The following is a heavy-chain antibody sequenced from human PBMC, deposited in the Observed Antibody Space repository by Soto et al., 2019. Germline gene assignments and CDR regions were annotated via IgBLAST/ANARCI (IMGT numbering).Heavy chain of an antibody. CDR2: IYYSGST. CDR3: ARAQRGLQYIDY. CDR1: GGSISSGGYY. J-gene: IGHJ4*02. D-gene: IGHD4-4*01. Sequence: SETLSLTCTVSGGSISSGGYYWSWIRQHPGKGLEWIGYIYYSGSTNYNPSLKSRVTISVDTSKNQFSLKLSSVTAADTAVYYCARAQRGLQYIDYWGQGTLVTVSS. V-gene: IGHV4-61*08.